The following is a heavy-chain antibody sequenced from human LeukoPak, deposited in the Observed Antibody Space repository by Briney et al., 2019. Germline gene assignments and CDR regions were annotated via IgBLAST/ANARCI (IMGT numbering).Heavy chain of an antibody. CDR3: ARRGYSSSWYPPFDP. J-gene: IGHJ5*02. CDR1: GGSISSYH. D-gene: IGHD6-13*01. V-gene: IGHV4-59*05. Sequence: SETLSLTCTVSGGSISSYHWSWIRQPPGKGLEWIGSIYYSGSTYYNPSLKSRVTISVDTSKNQFSLKLSSVTAADTAVYYCARRGYSSSWYPPFDPWGQGTLVTVSS. CDR2: IYYSGST.